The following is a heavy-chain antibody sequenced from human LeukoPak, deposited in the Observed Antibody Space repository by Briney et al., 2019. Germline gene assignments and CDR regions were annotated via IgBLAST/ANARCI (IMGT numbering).Heavy chain of an antibody. CDR1: GFTFSSYS. CDR3: AKDASTVTLHADY. D-gene: IGHD4-17*01. CDR2: ISSSSSYV. V-gene: IGHV3-21*01. Sequence: GGSLRLSCAASGFTFSSYSMNWVRQAPGKGLEWVSSISSSSSYVYYADSVEGRFTISRDNSKNTLYLQMNSLRAEDTAVYYCAKDASTVTLHADYWGQGTLVTVSS. J-gene: IGHJ4*02.